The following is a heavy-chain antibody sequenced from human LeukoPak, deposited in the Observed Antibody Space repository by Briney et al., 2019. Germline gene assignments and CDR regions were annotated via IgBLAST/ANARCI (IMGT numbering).Heavy chain of an antibody. J-gene: IGHJ4*02. CDR3: ARSGGGSSSWYVDY. CDR1: GYTFTSYG. Sequence: ASVKASCKASGYTFTSYGISWVRQAPGLGLEWMGWISAYNGNTNYAQKLQGRVTMTTDTSTSTAYMELRSLRSDDTAVYYCARSGGGSSSWYVDYWGQGTLVTVSS. V-gene: IGHV1-18*01. CDR2: ISAYNGNT. D-gene: IGHD6-13*01.